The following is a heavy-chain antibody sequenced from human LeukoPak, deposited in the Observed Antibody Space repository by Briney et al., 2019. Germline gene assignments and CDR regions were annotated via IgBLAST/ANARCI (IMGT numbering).Heavy chain of an antibody. CDR2: IIPIFGTT. Sequence: SVKVSCKASGGTFSSHAISWVRQAPGQGLEWAGGIIPIFGTTNYAQKFQGRVTITTDESTSTGYMELRSLRSDDTAVYYCARGDSGYDYGFDNWGQGTLVTVSS. CDR1: GGTFSSHA. V-gene: IGHV1-69*05. CDR3: ARGDSGYDYGFDN. J-gene: IGHJ4*02. D-gene: IGHD5-12*01.